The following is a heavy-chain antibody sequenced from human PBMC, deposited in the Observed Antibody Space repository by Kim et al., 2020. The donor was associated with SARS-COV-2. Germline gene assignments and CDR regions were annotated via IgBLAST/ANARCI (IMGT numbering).Heavy chain of an antibody. J-gene: IGHJ4*02. CDR3: AKDQGSGDYVWGSYRYGDDYFDY. CDR2: ISGSGGST. CDR1: GFTFSSYA. Sequence: GGSLRLSCAASGFTFSSYAMSWVRQAPGKGLEWVSAISGSGGSTYYADSVKGRFTISRDNSKNTLYLQMNSLRAEDTAVYYCAKDQGSGDYVWGSYRYGDDYFDYCGQGTLVTVSS. D-gene: IGHD3-16*02. V-gene: IGHV3-23*01.